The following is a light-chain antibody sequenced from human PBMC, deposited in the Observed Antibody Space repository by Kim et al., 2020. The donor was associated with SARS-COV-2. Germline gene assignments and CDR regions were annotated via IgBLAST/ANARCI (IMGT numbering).Light chain of an antibody. Sequence: LTQPASVSGSPGQSITISCTGTSSDVGGYNSVSWYLQHPGKAPKLLIYDVSNRPSGGSYRFSGSKSGNTASLTISGLQAEDEGDYYCCSYTSSDTSVFGTGTTVTVL. CDR2: DVS. CDR1: SSDVGGYNS. CDR3: CSYTSSDTSV. V-gene: IGLV2-14*03. J-gene: IGLJ1*01.